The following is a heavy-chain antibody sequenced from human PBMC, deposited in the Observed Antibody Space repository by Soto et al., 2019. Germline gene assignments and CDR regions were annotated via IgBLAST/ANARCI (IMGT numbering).Heavy chain of an antibody. Sequence: SETLSLTCAVYGGSFSGYYWSWIRQPPGKGLEWIGEINHSGSTNYNPSLKSRVTISVDTSKNQFSLKLSSVTAADTAVYYCARGFYYGSGSYYRAPNYYYYYGMDVWGQGTTVT. D-gene: IGHD3-10*01. CDR1: GGSFSGYY. CDR2: INHSGST. J-gene: IGHJ6*02. V-gene: IGHV4-34*01. CDR3: ARGFYYGSGSYYRAPNYYYYYGMDV.